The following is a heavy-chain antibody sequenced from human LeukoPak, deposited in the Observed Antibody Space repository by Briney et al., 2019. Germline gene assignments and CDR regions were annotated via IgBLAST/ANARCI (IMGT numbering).Heavy chain of an antibody. V-gene: IGHV4-39*07. D-gene: IGHD2-2*01. J-gene: IGHJ3*02. CDR3: ASVFPSVVVPAAPHAFDI. CDR1: GGSISSSSYY. Sequence: SETLSLTCTVSGGSISSSSYYWGWIRQPPGKGLEWFGSIYYSGSTYYNPSLKSRVTISVDTSKNQFSLKLSSVTAADTAVYYCASVFPSVVVPAAPHAFDIWGQGTMVTVSS. CDR2: IYYSGST.